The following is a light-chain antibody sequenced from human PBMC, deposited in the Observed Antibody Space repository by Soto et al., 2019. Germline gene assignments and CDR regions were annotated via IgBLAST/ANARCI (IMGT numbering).Light chain of an antibody. CDR1: SSNIGATYD. CDR2: VNT. Sequence: QSVLTQPTSLSGAPGPEVTISCTGSSSNIGATYDVHWYQQLPGAAPKLLIFVNTNRPSAVPDRFSGSKSGNSASLAITGLQADDEADYYCQSYDTALRAWVFGGGTKLTVL. CDR3: QSYDTALRAWV. V-gene: IGLV1-40*01. J-gene: IGLJ3*02.